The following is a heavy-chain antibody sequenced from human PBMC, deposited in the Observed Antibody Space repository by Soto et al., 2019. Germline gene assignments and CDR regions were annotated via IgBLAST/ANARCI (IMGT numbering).Heavy chain of an antibody. V-gene: IGHV1-69*01. Sequence: QVQLVQSGAEVKKPGSSVKVSCKASGGTFSSYAISWVRQAPGQGLEWMGGIIPISDTTNYAQKFQGRVTITADESTCTAYVELSSLRSEDTAVYYCARSQGSSTSLEIYYYYYYGMDVWGQGTTVTVSS. J-gene: IGHJ6*02. CDR3: ARSQGSSTSLEIYYYYYYGMDV. D-gene: IGHD2-2*01. CDR1: GGTFSSYA. CDR2: IIPISDTT.